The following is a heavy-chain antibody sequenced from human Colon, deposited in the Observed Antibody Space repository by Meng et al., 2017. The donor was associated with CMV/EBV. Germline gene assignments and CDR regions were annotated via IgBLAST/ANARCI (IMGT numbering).Heavy chain of an antibody. J-gene: IGHJ4*02. CDR3: ARGEGLLWFGELLLGNFDY. Sequence: SETLSLTCTVSGGSISGSSYYWGWIRQPPGKGLEWIGSIYYSGSTYYNPSLKSRVTISVDTSKNQFSLKLSSVTAADTAVYYCARGEGLLWFGELLLGNFDYWGQGTLVTVSS. V-gene: IGHV4-39*07. CDR2: IYYSGST. D-gene: IGHD3-10*01. CDR1: GGSISGSSYY.